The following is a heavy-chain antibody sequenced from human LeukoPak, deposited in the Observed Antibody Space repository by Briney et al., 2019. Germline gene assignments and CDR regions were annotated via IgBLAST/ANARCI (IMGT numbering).Heavy chain of an antibody. CDR3: ARHGMTTVTTVYFDY. CDR2: IFYSGNT. Sequence: PSETLSLICTVSGGSISSSSYYWGWIRQPPGKGLEWIGNIFYSGNTYYNPSLKSRVTISVDTSKNQFSLKLSSVTAADTAVYYCARHGMTTVTTVYFDYWGQGTLVTVSS. D-gene: IGHD4-17*01. CDR1: GGSISSSSYY. V-gene: IGHV4-39*01. J-gene: IGHJ4*02.